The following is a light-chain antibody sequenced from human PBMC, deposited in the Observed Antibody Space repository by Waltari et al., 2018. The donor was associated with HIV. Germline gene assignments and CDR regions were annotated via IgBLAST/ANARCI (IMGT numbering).Light chain of an antibody. CDR3: QQYGSSPQT. J-gene: IGKJ1*01. V-gene: IGKV3-20*01. CDR2: GAS. Sequence: EIVLTHYPGTLSLSTGESASLSCRASQSVTSSYLAWYQQKPGQAPRLLIYGASSRATDIPDRFSGSGSGTDFTLTISRLEPEDFAVYYCQQYGSSPQTFGQGTKVEIK. CDR1: QSVTSSY.